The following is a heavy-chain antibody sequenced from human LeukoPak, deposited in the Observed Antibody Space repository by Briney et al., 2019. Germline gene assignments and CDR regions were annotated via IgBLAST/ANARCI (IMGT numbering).Heavy chain of an antibody. CDR3: ATTGDIVVVPAAIREPDYYGMDV. Sequence: GGSLRLSCAASGFTFSSYGMHWVRQAPGKGLEWVAVIWYDGSNKYYADSVKGRFTISRDNSKNTLYLQMNSLRAEDTAVYYCATTGDIVVVPAAIREPDYYGMDVWGQGTTVTVSS. J-gene: IGHJ6*02. D-gene: IGHD2-2*02. CDR1: GFTFSSYG. V-gene: IGHV3-33*01. CDR2: IWYDGSNK.